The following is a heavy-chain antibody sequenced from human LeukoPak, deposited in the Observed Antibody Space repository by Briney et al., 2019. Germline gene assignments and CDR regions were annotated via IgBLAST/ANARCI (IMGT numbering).Heavy chain of an antibody. J-gene: IGHJ4*02. V-gene: IGHV4-4*09. Sequence: PSETLSLTCTVSSGSISSYYSSWIRHPPGKGLEWIGYMYTSGSTNYNPSLKSRVTISVDTSKNQFSLKLSCVTAEDTAVYYWAGPANRHFDYWGEGTLVTVSS. CDR2: MYTSGST. D-gene: IGHD3-16*02. CDR3: AGPANRHFDY. CDR1: SGSISSYY.